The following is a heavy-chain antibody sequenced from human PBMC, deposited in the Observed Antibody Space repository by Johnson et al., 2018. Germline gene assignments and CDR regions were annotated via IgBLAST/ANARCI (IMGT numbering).Heavy chain of an antibody. J-gene: IGHJ6*02. CDR3: AGASRNYGWGNRFSYYYYGLDV. D-gene: IGHD3-10*01. CDR2: ISYDGSNQ. Sequence: QVQLVQSGGGLVQPGGSLRLSCAASGFTFSSYWMSWVRQAPGKGLEWVAVISYDGSNQYYAAAVKGRFTISRDNSENTLDLQMDSLSVADTAVHYCAGASRNYGWGNRFSYYYYGLDVWGQGTTVTVSS. CDR1: GFTFSSYW. V-gene: IGHV3-30*03.